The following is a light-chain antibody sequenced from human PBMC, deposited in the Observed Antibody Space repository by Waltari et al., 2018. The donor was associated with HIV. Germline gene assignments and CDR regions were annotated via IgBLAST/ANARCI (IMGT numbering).Light chain of an antibody. CDR3: QVWHSKSDHVV. V-gene: IGLV3-21*02. CDR1: KIGTKS. Sequence: SYVLTQAPSVSVAPGQTASISCGGDKIGTKSVHWYQQKPGQAPVLVVYDDSDRPSGIPELFSGFNSGNTATLTISRVEAGDEADYYCQVWHSKSDHVVFGGGTKVTVL. J-gene: IGLJ2*01. CDR2: DDS.